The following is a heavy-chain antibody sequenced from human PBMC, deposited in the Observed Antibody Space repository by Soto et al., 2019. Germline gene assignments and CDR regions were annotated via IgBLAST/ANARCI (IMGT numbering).Heavy chain of an antibody. Sequence: GGSLRLSCAASGFTFSPYWMHWVRQVPGEGLVWVSRINSDGSDTSYADSVKGRFTISRDNAQNTLYLQMSRLGAEDTAVYYCAHSSSWYPTHGFWGRGTLVTVSS. CDR2: INSDGSDT. CDR3: AHSSSWYPTHGF. D-gene: IGHD6-13*01. J-gene: IGHJ4*02. V-gene: IGHV3-74*01. CDR1: GFTFSPYW.